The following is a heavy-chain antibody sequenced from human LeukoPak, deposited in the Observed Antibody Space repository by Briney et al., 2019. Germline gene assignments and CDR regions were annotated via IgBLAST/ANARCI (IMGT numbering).Heavy chain of an antibody. V-gene: IGHV4-59*08. CDR2: VYYSGSA. D-gene: IGHD5-24*01. CDR3: ARRRDGYNYNYFDY. CDR1: GDSVSSYY. J-gene: IGHJ4*02. Sequence: PSETLSLTCSVSGDSVSSYYWNWIRQPPGKGLEWIGHVYYSGSANYKPFLESRVTISLDTSKNQFSLGLSSVTAADTAVYYCARRRDGYNYNYFDYWGQGTLVTVSS.